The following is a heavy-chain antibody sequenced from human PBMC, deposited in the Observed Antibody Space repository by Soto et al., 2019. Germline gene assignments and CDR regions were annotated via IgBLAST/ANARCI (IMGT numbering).Heavy chain of an antibody. J-gene: IGHJ6*02. CDR2: IYYSGST. Sequence: SETLSLTCTVSGGSISSYYWSWIRQPPGKGLEWIGYIYYSGSTNYNPSLKSRVTISVDTSKNQFSLKLSSVTAADTAVYYCARHRNPKKENIEVDYYYYGMDVWGQGTRVTVSS. CDR3: ARHRNPKKENIEVDYYYYGMDV. V-gene: IGHV4-59*08. CDR1: GGSISSYY. D-gene: IGHD5-12*01.